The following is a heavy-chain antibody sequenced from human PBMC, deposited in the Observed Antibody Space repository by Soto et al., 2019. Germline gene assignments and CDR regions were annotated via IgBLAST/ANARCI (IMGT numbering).Heavy chain of an antibody. J-gene: IGHJ4*02. V-gene: IGHV4-34*01. CDR3: ARARRQWLVPNNFDY. D-gene: IGHD6-19*01. Sequence: QVQLQQWGAGLLKPSETLSLTCAVYGGSFSGYYWSWIRQPPGKGLEWIGEINHSGSTNYNPSLKSRVTISVDTSKNQFSLMLSSVTAADTAVYYCARARRQWLVPNNFDYWGQGTLVTVSS. CDR2: INHSGST. CDR1: GGSFSGYY.